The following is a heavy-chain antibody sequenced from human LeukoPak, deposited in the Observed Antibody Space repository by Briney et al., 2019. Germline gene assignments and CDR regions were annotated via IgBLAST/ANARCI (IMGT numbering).Heavy chain of an antibody. V-gene: IGHV4-38-2*01. CDR3: AGDSSGYYYGY. Sequence: PSETLSLTCAVSGYSISSGYYWGWLRQPPGKGLEWIGSIYHSGSTYYNPSLKSRVTISVDTSRNQFSLKLSSVTAADTAVYYCAGDSSGYYYGYWGQGTLVTVSS. J-gene: IGHJ4*02. CDR1: GYSISSGYY. CDR2: IYHSGST. D-gene: IGHD3-22*01.